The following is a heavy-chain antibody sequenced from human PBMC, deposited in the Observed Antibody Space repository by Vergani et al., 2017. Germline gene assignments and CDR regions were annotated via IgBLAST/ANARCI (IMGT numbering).Heavy chain of an antibody. CDR2: IKQDGSEK. D-gene: IGHD3-22*01. V-gene: IGHV3-7*01. J-gene: IGHJ4*02. CDR1: GFTFSSYG. Sequence: EVQLVESGGGLVQPGGSLRLSCAASGFTFSSYGMSWVRQAPGKGLEWVANIKQDGSEKYYVDSVKGRFTIYRDNAKNSLYLQMNSLRAEDTAVYYCARPDDSSLFDYWGQGTLVTVSS. CDR3: ARPDDSSLFDY.